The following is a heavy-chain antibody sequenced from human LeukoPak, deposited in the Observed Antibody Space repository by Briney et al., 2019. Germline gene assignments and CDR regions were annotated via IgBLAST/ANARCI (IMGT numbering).Heavy chain of an antibody. D-gene: IGHD6-13*01. CDR1: GYSFTSYW. V-gene: IGHV5-51*01. CDR2: IYPGDSDT. CDR3: ARRGYDSSSWSFDP. J-gene: IGHJ5*02. Sequence: GESLKISCKGSGYSFTSYWIGWVRQMPGKGLEWMGVIYPGDSDTRYSPAFQGQVTISADESVSTAYLQWSSLKASDPAMYYCARRGYDSSSWSFDPWGQGTLVTVSS.